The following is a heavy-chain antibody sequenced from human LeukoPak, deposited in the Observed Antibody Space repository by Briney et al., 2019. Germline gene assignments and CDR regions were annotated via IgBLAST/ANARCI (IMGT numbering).Heavy chain of an antibody. CDR2: IKQDGREK. J-gene: IGHJ1*01. V-gene: IGHV3-7*03. Sequence: GGSLRLSCAASGLTFSSDWMSWVRPAPGEGRGWVANIKQDGREKSYVGSVKGRFTISRDNAKNSLYLQMNSLRAEDTAVYYCARIGVGWFGELSHFQHWGQGTLVTVSS. D-gene: IGHD3-10*01. CDR3: ARIGVGWFGELSHFQH. CDR1: GLTFSSDW.